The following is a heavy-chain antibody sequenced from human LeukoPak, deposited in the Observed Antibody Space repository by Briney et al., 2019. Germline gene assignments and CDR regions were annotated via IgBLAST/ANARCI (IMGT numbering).Heavy chain of an antibody. D-gene: IGHD3-22*01. CDR2: ISAYNGNT. CDR1: GYTFTSYG. J-gene: IGHJ4*02. Sequence: ASVKVSCKASGYTFTSYGISWVRQAPGQGLEWMGWISAYNGNTNYAQKLQGRVTMTTDTSTSTAYMELRSLRSDDTAVYYCARVEYYYDSSGFLMNPYFDYWGQGTLVTVSS. V-gene: IGHV1-18*01. CDR3: ARVEYYYDSSGFLMNPYFDY.